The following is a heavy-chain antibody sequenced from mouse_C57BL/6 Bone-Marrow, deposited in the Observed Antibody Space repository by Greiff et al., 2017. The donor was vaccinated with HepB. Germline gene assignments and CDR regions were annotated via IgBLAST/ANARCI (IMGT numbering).Heavy chain of an antibody. J-gene: IGHJ3*01. D-gene: IGHD2-4*01. V-gene: IGHV3-6*01. Sequence: EVQLVESGPGLVKPSPSLSLSCSVTGYSFTSGYYWYWIRQFPGNKLEWMGYISYDGSNNYNPSVKKRISITRDTSKNQFFLQLNSVTTEDTATYYCASGGLGRSFAYWGQGTLVTVSA. CDR1: GYSFTSGYY. CDR3: ASGGLGRSFAY. CDR2: ISYDGSN.